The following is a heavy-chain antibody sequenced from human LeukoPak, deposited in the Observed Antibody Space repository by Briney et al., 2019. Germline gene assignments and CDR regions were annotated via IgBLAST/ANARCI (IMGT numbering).Heavy chain of an antibody. CDR1: GGSISSYH. V-gene: IGHV4-39*01. Sequence: SETLSLTCTVSGGSISSYHWGWIRQSPGKGLEWIGSIYYSGSTYYNPSLKSRVTISVDTSKNQFSLKLSSVTAADTAVYYCATHHRYSGREDWGQGTLVTVSS. CDR3: ATHHRYSGRED. D-gene: IGHD1-26*01. CDR2: IYYSGST. J-gene: IGHJ4*02.